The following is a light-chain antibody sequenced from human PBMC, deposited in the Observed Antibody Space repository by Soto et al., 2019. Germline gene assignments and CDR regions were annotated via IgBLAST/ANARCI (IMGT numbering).Light chain of an antibody. CDR1: QSVGSRW. CDR3: QQYYSSRT. Sequence: EIVLTQSPGTVSLSPGERATLFCRASQSVGSRWLAWYQQKPGQAPRVLIYGGSNRATGIPDRFSGSEYGTDFTLTISRLEREDFAVYYCQQYYSSRTFGQGTKAVMK. CDR2: GGS. V-gene: IGKV3-20*01. J-gene: IGKJ1*01.